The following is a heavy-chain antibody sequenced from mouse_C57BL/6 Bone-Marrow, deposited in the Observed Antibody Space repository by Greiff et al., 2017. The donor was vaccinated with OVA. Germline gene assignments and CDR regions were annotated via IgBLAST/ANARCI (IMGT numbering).Heavy chain of an antibody. Sequence: VQLQQPGAELVKPGASVKLSCKASGYTFTSYWMHWVKQRPGQGLEWIGMIHPNSGSTNYNEKFKSKATLTVDKSSSTAYMQLSSLTSEDSAVYYCALTTVVPYYFDYWGQGTTLTVSS. D-gene: IGHD1-1*01. CDR2: IHPNSGST. J-gene: IGHJ2*01. CDR1: GYTFTSYW. V-gene: IGHV1-64*01. CDR3: ALTTVVPYYFDY.